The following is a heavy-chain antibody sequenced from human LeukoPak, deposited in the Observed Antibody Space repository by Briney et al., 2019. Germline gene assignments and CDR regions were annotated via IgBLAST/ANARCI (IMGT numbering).Heavy chain of an antibody. D-gene: IGHD3-3*01. CDR2: ISSSSSYI. J-gene: IGHJ4*02. CDR3: ARRLNFWSGYAVSDY. V-gene: IGHV3-21*01. CDR1: GFTFSSYS. Sequence: GGSLRLSCAASGFTFSSYSMNWVRQAPGKGLEWVSSISSSSSYIYYADSVKGRFTISRDNAKNSLYLQMNSLRAEDTAVYYCARRLNFWSGYAVSDYWGQGTLVTVSS.